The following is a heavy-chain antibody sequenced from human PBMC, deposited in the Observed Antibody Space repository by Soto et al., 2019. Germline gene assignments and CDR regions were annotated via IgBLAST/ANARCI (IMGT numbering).Heavy chain of an antibody. D-gene: IGHD3-10*01. CDR1: GFTCINYD. CDR2: ISGGGDAP. J-gene: IGHJ2*01. V-gene: IGHV3-23*01. CDR3: ARKVPGSTSRPDYWYFDL. Sequence: EVQLLESGGGLVQPGGSLRLSCAGSGFTCINYDMNLVRQAPGKGLEWVLTISGGGDAPFFADSVRGRFTISRDNSKNTVTLQMNNLGVDDTAVYFCARKVPGSTSRPDYWYFDLWGRGTLVTVSS.